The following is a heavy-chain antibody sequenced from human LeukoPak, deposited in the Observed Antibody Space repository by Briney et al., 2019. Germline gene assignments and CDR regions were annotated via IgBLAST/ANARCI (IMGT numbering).Heavy chain of an antibody. J-gene: IGHJ4*02. CDR3: AKDIDSSGYTWCFDY. V-gene: IGHV3-30*18. CDR1: GFTFSSYG. Sequence: GRSLRLSCAASGFTFSSYGMHWVRQAPGKGLEWVAVISYDGSNKYYADSVKGRFTISRDNSKNTLYLQMNSLRAEDTALYYCAKDIDSSGYTWCFDYWGQGTLVTVSS. D-gene: IGHD3-22*01. CDR2: ISYDGSNK.